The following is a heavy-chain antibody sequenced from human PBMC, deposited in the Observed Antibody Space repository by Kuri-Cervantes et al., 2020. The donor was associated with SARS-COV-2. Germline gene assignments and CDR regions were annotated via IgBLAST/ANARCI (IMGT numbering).Heavy chain of an antibody. D-gene: IGHD1-26*01. Sequence: SETLSLTCTVSGGSISSSSYYWGWIRQPPGKGLEWIGSIYYSGSTYYNPSLKSRVTISVDTSKNQFSLKLSSVTAADTAVYYCAREGGSRNHDAFDIWGQGTMVTVSS. V-gene: IGHV4-39*02. J-gene: IGHJ3*02. CDR2: IYYSGST. CDR3: AREGGSRNHDAFDI. CDR1: GGSISSSSYY.